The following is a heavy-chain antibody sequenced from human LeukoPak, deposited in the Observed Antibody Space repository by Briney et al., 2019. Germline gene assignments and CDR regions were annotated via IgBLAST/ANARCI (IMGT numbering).Heavy chain of an antibody. CDR1: GGSISSSSYY. CDR2: MYYSGST. D-gene: IGHD4-17*01. Sequence: SETLSLTCTVSGGSISSSSYYWGWIRQPPGKGLEWIGSMYYSGSTYYNPSLKSRVTISVDTSKNQFSLKLSSVTAADTAVYYCARGIYGDYVAFDIWGQGTMVTVSS. CDR3: ARGIYGDYVAFDI. V-gene: IGHV4-39*07. J-gene: IGHJ3*02.